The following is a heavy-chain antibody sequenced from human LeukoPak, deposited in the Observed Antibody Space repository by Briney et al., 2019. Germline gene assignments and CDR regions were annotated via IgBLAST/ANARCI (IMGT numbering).Heavy chain of an antibody. V-gene: IGHV4-39*07. Sequence: SETLSLTCTVSGGSISNTGYFWVWIRQPPGKGLEWIGSISYTGITYYNPSLKSRVTISVDTSKNQFSLKLTSLTAADTAVYYCARDLLTGVLDYWGQGTLVTVSS. CDR1: GGSISNTGYF. CDR3: ARDLLTGVLDY. J-gene: IGHJ4*02. CDR2: ISYTGIT. D-gene: IGHD3-9*01.